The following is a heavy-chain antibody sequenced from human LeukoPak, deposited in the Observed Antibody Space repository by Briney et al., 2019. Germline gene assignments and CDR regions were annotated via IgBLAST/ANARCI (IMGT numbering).Heavy chain of an antibody. D-gene: IGHD3-10*01. J-gene: IGHJ3*02. Sequence: GGSLRLSCAASGFTVSSNYMSWGRQAPGKRLEWVSVIYSGGSTYYADSVKGRFTISRDNSKNTLYLQMNSLRAEDTAVYYCARAELLWFGELLDAFDIWGQGTMVTVSS. CDR2: IYSGGST. V-gene: IGHV3-53*01. CDR3: ARAELLWFGELLDAFDI. CDR1: GFTVSSNY.